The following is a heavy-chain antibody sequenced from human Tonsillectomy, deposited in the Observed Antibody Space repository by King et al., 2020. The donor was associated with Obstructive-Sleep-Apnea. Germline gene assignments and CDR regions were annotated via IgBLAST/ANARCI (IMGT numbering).Heavy chain of an antibody. D-gene: IGHD5-18*01. CDR3: ASGSFGFKQHNGFDP. CDR1: GYTFTGYY. CDR2: INPNSGGT. J-gene: IGHJ5*02. V-gene: IGHV1-2*02. Sequence: QLVQSGAEVKKPGASVKVSCKASGYTFTGYYMHWVRQAPGQGLEWMGWINPNSGGTSFGQKFQGRVTMTRDTSISTAYMELSRLRADDTAIYYCASGSFGFKQHNGFDPWGQEPWSPSPQ.